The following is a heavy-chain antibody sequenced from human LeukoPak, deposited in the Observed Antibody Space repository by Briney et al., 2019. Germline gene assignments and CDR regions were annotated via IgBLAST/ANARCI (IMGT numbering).Heavy chain of an antibody. J-gene: IGHJ4*02. V-gene: IGHV1-24*01. CDR2: FDPEDGET. Sequence: ASVKVSCKASGYTFTGYYMHWVRQAPGQGLEWMGGFDPEDGETIYAQKFQGRVTMTEDTSTDTAYMELSSLRSEDTAVYYCATTPHYYDSSGYLYWGQGTLVTVSS. CDR3: ATTPHYYDSSGYLY. CDR1: GYTFTGYY. D-gene: IGHD3-22*01.